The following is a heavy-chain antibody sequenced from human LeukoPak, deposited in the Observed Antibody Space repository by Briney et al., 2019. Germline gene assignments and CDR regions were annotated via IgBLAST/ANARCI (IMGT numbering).Heavy chain of an antibody. V-gene: IGHV3-43*02. CDR2: ITGDGGRT. CDR1: GFTFSNAW. Sequence: GGSLRLSCAASGFTFSNAWMTWVRQAPGKGLEWVSLITGDGGRTYFADLVKGRFTISRDNSKNSLYLQMNSLRPEDTALYYCAREGPIAVAGYFDYWGRGSLVTVSS. CDR3: AREGPIAVAGYFDY. J-gene: IGHJ4*02. D-gene: IGHD6-19*01.